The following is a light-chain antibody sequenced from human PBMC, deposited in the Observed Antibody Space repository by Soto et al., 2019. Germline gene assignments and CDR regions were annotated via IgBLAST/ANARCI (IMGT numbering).Light chain of an antibody. CDR2: AAS. Sequence: DIQMTQSPSSLSASVGDRVTITCRASQGIANYLAWYQQKPGKVPSPLISAASTLQSGVPSRFSGSGYGTDFTLTISSLQPEDFATYYCQRYNSAPRTFGKGTKVDIK. V-gene: IGKV1-27*01. CDR3: QRYNSAPRT. J-gene: IGKJ1*01. CDR1: QGIANY.